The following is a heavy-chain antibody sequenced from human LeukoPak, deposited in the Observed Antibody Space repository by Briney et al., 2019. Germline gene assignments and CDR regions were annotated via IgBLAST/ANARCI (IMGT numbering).Heavy chain of an antibody. J-gene: IGHJ4*02. CDR3: ARAHLHGSGYSFHF. V-gene: IGHV4-39*01. D-gene: IGHD3-16*02. Sequence: KPSETLSLTCTVSGDSISRSPYYWGWIRQPPGKGLQWIGSIYYSGTTYHNPSLRSRVTISVDTSNNQFSLRLSSVTAADTAVYYCARAHLHGSGYSFHFWGQGTPVTVSP. CDR2: IYYSGTT. CDR1: GDSISRSPYY.